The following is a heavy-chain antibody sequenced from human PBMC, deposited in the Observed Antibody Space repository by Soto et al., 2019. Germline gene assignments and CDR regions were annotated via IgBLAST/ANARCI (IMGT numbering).Heavy chain of an antibody. Sequence: GGSLRLSCAASGFIVSNTYMSWVRQAPGKGLEWVSFIYSGGSTFYADSVKGRFTISVDTSKNQFSLKLSSVTAADTAVYYCAELSRTVLGWGQGTLVTVSS. D-gene: IGHD3-16*01. J-gene: IGHJ4*02. CDR3: AELSRTVLG. CDR2: IYSGGST. CDR1: GFIVSNTY. V-gene: IGHV3-66*01.